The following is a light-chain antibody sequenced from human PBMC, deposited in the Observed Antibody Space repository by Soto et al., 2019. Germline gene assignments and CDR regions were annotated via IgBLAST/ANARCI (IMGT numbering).Light chain of an antibody. J-gene: IGLJ3*02. CDR2: EVS. Sequence: QSALTQPASVSGSPGQSITISCTGTSSDVGGHRYVSWYQHHPGKAPKLMIYEVSNRPSGVSYRFSDSKSGNTASLTISGLQAEDEADYYCSSYTSTNTQVFGGGTQLTVL. V-gene: IGLV2-14*01. CDR3: SSYTSTNTQV. CDR1: SSDVGGHRY.